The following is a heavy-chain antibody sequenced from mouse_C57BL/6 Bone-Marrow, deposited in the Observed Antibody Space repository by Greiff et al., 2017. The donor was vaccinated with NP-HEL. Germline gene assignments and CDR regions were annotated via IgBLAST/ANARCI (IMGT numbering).Heavy chain of an antibody. D-gene: IGHD1-1*01. J-gene: IGHJ4*01. CDR1: GYAFTNYL. Sequence: VQLQQSGAELVRPGTSVKVSCKASGYAFTNYLIEWVKQRPGQGLEWIGVINPGSGGTNYNEKFKGKATLTADKSSSTAYMQLSSLTSEDSAVYFCARPGSSPYYAMDYWGQGTSVTVSS. CDR2: INPGSGGT. CDR3: ARPGSSPYYAMDY. V-gene: IGHV1-54*01.